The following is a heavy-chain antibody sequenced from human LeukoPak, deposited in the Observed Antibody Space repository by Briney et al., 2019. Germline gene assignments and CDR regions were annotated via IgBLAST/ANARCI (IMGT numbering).Heavy chain of an antibody. CDR3: ARVNLPRGCSGGSCYSLYYYYYYMDV. CDR1: GFTFSSYW. V-gene: IGHV3-7*03. Sequence: GGSLRLSCAASGFTFSSYWMSWVRQAPEKGLEWVANIKQDGSEKYYVDSVKGRFTISRDNAKNSLYLQMNSLRAEDTAVYYCARVNLPRGCSGGSCYSLYYYYYYMDVWGKGTTVTVSS. CDR2: IKQDGSEK. D-gene: IGHD2-15*01. J-gene: IGHJ6*03.